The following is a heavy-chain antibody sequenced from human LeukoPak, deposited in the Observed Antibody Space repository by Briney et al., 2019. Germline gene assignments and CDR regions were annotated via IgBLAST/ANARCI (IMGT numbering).Heavy chain of an antibody. Sequence: ASVKVSCKASGYTFTSYGISWVRQAPGQGLEWMGWISAYNGNTNYAQKFQGRVTITADKSTSTAYMELSSLRSEDTAVYYCARGGDGYNYAWFDPWGQGTLVTVSS. D-gene: IGHD5-24*01. CDR1: GYTFTSYG. V-gene: IGHV1-18*01. CDR3: ARGGDGYNYAWFDP. J-gene: IGHJ5*02. CDR2: ISAYNGNT.